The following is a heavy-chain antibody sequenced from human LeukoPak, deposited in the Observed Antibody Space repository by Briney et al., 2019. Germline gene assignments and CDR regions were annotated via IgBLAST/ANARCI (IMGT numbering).Heavy chain of an antibody. CDR3: ARDIVLMVYDDGFDP. CDR2: ISGSGGST. D-gene: IGHD2-8*01. V-gene: IGHV3-23*01. CDR1: GFTCSTYA. J-gene: IGHJ5*02. Sequence: GGSLRLSCAASGFTCSTYAMSWVRQAPGKGLEWVSAISGSGGSTYYADSVKGRFTIPRDNSKNTLYLQMNSLRAEDTAVYYCARDIVLMVYDDGFDPWGQGTLGTVSS.